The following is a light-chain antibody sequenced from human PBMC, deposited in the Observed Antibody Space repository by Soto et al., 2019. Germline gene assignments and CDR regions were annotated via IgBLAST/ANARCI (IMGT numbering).Light chain of an antibody. V-gene: IGLV2-11*01. CDR2: DVS. CDR3: CSYAGSYTYV. Sequence: QSALTQPRSVSGSPGQSVTISCTGTSSDVGGYKYVSWYQQHPGKAPKLMIYDVSYRPSGVPDCFSGSKSGNTASLTISGLQAEDEADYYCCSYAGSYTYVFGTGTKLTV. J-gene: IGLJ1*01. CDR1: SSDVGGYKY.